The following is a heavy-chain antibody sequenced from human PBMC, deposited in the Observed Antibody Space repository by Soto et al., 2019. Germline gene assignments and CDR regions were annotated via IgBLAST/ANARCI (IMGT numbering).Heavy chain of an antibody. CDR3: ARGLRNYYDRSGLHY. D-gene: IGHD3-22*01. J-gene: IGHJ4*02. Sequence: GGSLRLSCAASGFTFSNYEMNRVRQAPGKGLEWVSYISYSGSTIYYADSVKGRFTISRDNSKNSLYLQMNSLRAEDTAVYYCARGLRNYYDRSGLHYWGQGTLVTVSS. CDR2: ISYSGSTI. CDR1: GFTFSNYE. V-gene: IGHV3-48*03.